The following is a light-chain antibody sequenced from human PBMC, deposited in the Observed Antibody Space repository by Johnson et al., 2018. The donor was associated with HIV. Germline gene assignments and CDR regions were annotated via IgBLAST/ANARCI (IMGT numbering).Light chain of an antibody. CDR1: SSNIGNNF. V-gene: IGLV1-51*01. CDR3: GTWDNSRIFYV. Sequence: QSVLTQPPSVSAAPGQKVTVSCSGSSSNIGNNFVSWYQQVPGTAPKLLIYDTDKRPSGIPDRFSGSKSGTSATLVISGLQTGDEADYYCGTWDNSRIFYVSPTGTKVTVL. J-gene: IGLJ1*01. CDR2: DTD.